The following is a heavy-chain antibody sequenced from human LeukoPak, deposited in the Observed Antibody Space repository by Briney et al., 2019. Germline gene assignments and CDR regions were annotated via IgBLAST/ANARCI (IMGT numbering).Heavy chain of an antibody. CDR2: IYHSGSA. CDR3: ARDWAYGDYLGNHAFDI. Sequence: SETLSLTCAVSGGSISSSNWWGWVRQPPGKGLEWIGEIYHSGSANYNPSLKSRVTISVDKSKNQFSLKLSSVTAADTAVDYCARDWAYGDYLGNHAFDIWGQGTMVTVSS. CDR1: GGSISSSNW. J-gene: IGHJ3*02. D-gene: IGHD4-17*01. V-gene: IGHV4-4*02.